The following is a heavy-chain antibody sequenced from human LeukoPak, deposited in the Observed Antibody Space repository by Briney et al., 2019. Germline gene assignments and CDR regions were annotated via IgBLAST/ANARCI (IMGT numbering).Heavy chain of an antibody. D-gene: IGHD4-17*01. J-gene: IGHJ4*02. Sequence: PSETLSLTCTVSGGSISSYYWSWIRQPPGKGLEWIGYIYYSGSTNYNPSLKSRVTISVDTSKNQFSLKLSSVTAADTAVYYCGRLRFPGWFDYWGQGTLVTVSS. CDR1: GGSISSYY. CDR2: IYYSGST. CDR3: GRLRFPGWFDY. V-gene: IGHV4-59*08.